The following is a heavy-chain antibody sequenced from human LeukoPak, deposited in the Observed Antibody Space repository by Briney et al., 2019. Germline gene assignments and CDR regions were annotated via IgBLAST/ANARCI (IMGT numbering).Heavy chain of an antibody. Sequence: GGSLRLSCAASGFTVSSNYMSWVRQAPGKGLEWVSVIYSGGSTYYADSVKGRFTISRDNSKNTLYLQMNSLRAEDSAVYYCARAIYRGDNWFDPWGQGTLVTVSS. V-gene: IGHV3-53*01. D-gene: IGHD4-11*01. CDR2: IYSGGST. J-gene: IGHJ5*02. CDR3: ARAIYRGDNWFDP. CDR1: GFTVSSNY.